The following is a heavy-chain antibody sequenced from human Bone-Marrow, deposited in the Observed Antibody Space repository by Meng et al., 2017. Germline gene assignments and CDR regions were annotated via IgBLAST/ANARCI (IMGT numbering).Heavy chain of an antibody. D-gene: IGHD3-9*01. CDR3: AKPLTMTGYFFHGPYYYGMDV. CDR2: ISGSGGST. J-gene: IGHJ6*02. Sequence: ETLSLTCAASGFTFSSYAMSWVRQAPGKVLEWVSAISGSGGSTYYADSVKGQFTISRDNSKNTLYLQMNSLIAEDTAVYYCAKPLTMTGYFFHGPYYYGMDVWGQGTTVTVSS. CDR1: GFTFSSYA. V-gene: IGHV3-23*01.